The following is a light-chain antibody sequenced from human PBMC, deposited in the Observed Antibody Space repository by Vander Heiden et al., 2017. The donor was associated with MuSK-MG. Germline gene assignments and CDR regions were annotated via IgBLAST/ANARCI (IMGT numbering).Light chain of an antibody. Sequence: QSALTQPPSASGSRAPSVPLSCTGTSSHGGRYNYLSWYQQHACTAPRLMISEVSTRPSVVPALFSGSKSRHPASLTVSRLHSEDEAAYYRSSYAGSSVVFGGGTTLTVL. CDR3: SSYAGSSVV. V-gene: IGLV2-8*01. CDR1: SSHGGRYNY. J-gene: IGLJ2*01. CDR2: EVS.